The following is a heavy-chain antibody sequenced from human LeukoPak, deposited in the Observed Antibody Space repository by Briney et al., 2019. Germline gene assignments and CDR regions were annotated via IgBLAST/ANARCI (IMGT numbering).Heavy chain of an antibody. V-gene: IGHV4-34*01. J-gene: IGHJ4*02. CDR3: ARGSLNRVITFGGVIVDDY. CDR1: GGSFSGYY. Sequence: PSETLSLTCAVHGGSFSGYYWSWIRQPPGKGLEWIGGINHSGRANYNPSLKSRVTMSVDTSNNQFSLSLSSVTAADTAVYYCARGSLNRVITFGGVIVDDYWGQGTLVTVSS. CDR2: INHSGRA. D-gene: IGHD3-16*02.